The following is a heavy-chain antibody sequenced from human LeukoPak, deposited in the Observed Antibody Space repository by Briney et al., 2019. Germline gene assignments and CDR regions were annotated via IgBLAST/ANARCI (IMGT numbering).Heavy chain of an antibody. CDR1: GYSFSTYW. D-gene: IGHD6-25*01. J-gene: IGHJ3*02. CDR2: IYPGDSNT. Sequence: GESLKISCKGSGYSFSTYWIGWVRQMPGKGLEWMGIIYPGDSNTKYSPSFQGQVTLSADKSISTAYLQWSSLKASDTAMYYCASAAPDAFDIWGQGTMVTVSS. V-gene: IGHV5-51*01. CDR3: ASAAPDAFDI.